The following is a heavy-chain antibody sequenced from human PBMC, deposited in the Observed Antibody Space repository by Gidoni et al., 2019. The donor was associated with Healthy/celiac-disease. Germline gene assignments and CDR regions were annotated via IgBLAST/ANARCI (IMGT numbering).Heavy chain of an antibody. CDR2: ISGSGGST. CDR3: AKTPQMVRGVIIRLYYFDY. D-gene: IGHD3-10*01. Sequence: EVQLLESGGGLVQPGGSLRLSCAASGFTFSSYAMSWVRQAPGKGLEWVSAISGSGGSTYYADSVKGRFTISRDNSKNTLYLQMNSLRAEDTAVYYCAKTPQMVRGVIIRLYYFDYWGQGTLVTVSS. J-gene: IGHJ4*02. CDR1: GFTFSSYA. V-gene: IGHV3-23*01.